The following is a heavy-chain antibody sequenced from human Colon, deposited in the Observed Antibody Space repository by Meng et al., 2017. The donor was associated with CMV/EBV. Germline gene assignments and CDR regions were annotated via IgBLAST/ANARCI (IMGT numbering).Heavy chain of an antibody. CDR3: AREARYSGDSGTSSAMDV. V-gene: IGHV3-74*01. Sequence: GESLKISCAASGFTFSSYWFHWVRQAPGKGLVWVSRINGDGSGTSYADSVKGRFTISRDNAKNTLYLQMNSLRAEDTAVYYCAREARYSGDSGTSSAMDVWGQGTTVTVSS. D-gene: IGHD2-2*01. CDR2: INGDGSGT. CDR1: GFTFSSYW. J-gene: IGHJ6*02.